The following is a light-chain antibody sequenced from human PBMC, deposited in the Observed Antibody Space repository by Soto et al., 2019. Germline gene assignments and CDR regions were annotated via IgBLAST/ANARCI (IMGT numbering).Light chain of an antibody. CDR3: QLYRT. CDR1: QSVSSN. V-gene: IGKV3-15*01. Sequence: ELVMTQSPATLSVSPGERATLPCRASQSVSSNLAWYQQKPGQAPRLLIYGASTRATGIPARFSGSGSGTEFTLTISSLQSEDFAVYYCQLYRTFGQGTKVEIK. CDR2: GAS. J-gene: IGKJ1*01.